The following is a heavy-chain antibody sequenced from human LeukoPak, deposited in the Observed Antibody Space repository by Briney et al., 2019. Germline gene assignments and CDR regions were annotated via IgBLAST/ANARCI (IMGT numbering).Heavy chain of an antibody. CDR3: ARGTLYGEYVFDY. V-gene: IGHV1-18*01. J-gene: IGHJ4*02. D-gene: IGHD4-17*01. Sequence: ASVKVSCKASGYTFTSYGISWVRQAPGQGLEWMGWISAYNGNTNYAQKFQGRVTMTRNTSISTAYMEMSSLRSEDTAVYYCARGTLYGEYVFDYWGQGTLVTVSS. CDR2: ISAYNGNT. CDR1: GYTFTSYG.